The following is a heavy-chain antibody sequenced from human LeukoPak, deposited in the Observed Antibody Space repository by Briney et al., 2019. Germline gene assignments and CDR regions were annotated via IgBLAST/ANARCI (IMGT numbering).Heavy chain of an antibody. CDR3: ARGFRYYGSGIDY. J-gene: IGHJ4*02. V-gene: IGHV3-64*01. Sequence: PGGSLRLSCAASGFXFSEYSMHWVRQAPGKGREYVSAISTNGGSTYYANSVKGRFTISRDDPKNTLDLQMGSLRPEDMAVYYCARGFRYYGSGIDYWGQGTLVTVSS. CDR2: ISTNGGST. CDR1: GFXFSEYS. D-gene: IGHD3-10*01.